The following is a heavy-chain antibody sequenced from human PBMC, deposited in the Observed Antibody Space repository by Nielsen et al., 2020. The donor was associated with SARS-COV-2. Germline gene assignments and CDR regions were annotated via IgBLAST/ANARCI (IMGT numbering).Heavy chain of an antibody. CDR2: ISYDGSNK. D-gene: IGHD4-17*01. CDR3: ARDRHGDIYYYYGMDV. Sequence: GESLKISCAASGFTFSSYAMHWVRQAPGKGLEWVAVISYDGSNKYYADSVKGRFTISRDNSKNTLYLQMNSLRAEDTAVYYCARDRHGDIYYYYGMDVWGQGTTVTVSS. J-gene: IGHJ6*02. V-gene: IGHV3-30-3*01. CDR1: GFTFSSYA.